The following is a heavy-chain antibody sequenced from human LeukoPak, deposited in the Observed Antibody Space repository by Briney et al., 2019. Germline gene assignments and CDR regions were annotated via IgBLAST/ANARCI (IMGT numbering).Heavy chain of an antibody. CDR3: ARGMGVVPRSFDI. V-gene: IGHV3-21*04. J-gene: IGHJ3*02. Sequence: PGGSLRLSCAASGFTFSTYNMNWVRQPPGKGLEWVSSIYSSTSYIYYADSVKGRFTISRDNTKDSLYLEMNSPRVEDTAVYYCARGMGVVPRSFDIWGLGTMVTVSS. CDR2: IYSSTSYI. CDR1: GFTFSTYN. D-gene: IGHD2-21*01.